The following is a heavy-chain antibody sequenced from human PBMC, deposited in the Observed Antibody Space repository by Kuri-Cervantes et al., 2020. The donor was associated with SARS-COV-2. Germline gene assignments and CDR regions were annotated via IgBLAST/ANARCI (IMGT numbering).Heavy chain of an antibody. J-gene: IGHJ5*02. V-gene: IGHV3-7*04. D-gene: IGHD2-2*01. Sequence: GESLKISCVASGFTFRSYGVTWVRQAPGKGLEWVANINQDGSEKYYVGSVKGRFTISRDNAKNSLYLQMNSLRAEDTAVYYCARDGWGSTSHNWFDPWGQGTLVTVSS. CDR1: GFTFRSYG. CDR3: ARDGWGSTSHNWFDP. CDR2: INQDGSEK.